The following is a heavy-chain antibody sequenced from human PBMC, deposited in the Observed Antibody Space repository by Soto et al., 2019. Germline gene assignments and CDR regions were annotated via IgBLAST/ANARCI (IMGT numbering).Heavy chain of an antibody. CDR1: GYTFTSYA. D-gene: IGHD2-21*02. Sequence: ASVKVSCKASGYTFTSYAMHWVRQAPGQRLEWMGWINAGNGNTKYSQKFQGRVTITRDTSASTAYMELSSLRSEDTAVYYCARAPGDLAGGVVTRIYYFDYWGQGTLVTVSS. CDR3: ARAPGDLAGGVVTRIYYFDY. CDR2: INAGNGNT. J-gene: IGHJ4*02. V-gene: IGHV1-3*01.